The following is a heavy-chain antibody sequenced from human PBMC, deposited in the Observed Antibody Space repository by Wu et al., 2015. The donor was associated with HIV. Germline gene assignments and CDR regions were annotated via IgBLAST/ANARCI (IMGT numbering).Heavy chain of an antibody. D-gene: IGHD5-24*01. J-gene: IGHJ3*02. V-gene: IGHV1-69*12. CDR2: IIPIFGTA. Sequence: QVQLVQSGAEVKKPGSSVKVSCKASGGTFSSYAISWVRQAPGQGLEWMGGIIPIFGTANYAQKFQGRVTITADESTSTAYMELSSLRSEDTAVYYCASLISRDGYNGHGAFDIWGQGTMVTVSS. CDR3: ASLISRDGYNGHGAFDI. CDR1: GGTFSSYA.